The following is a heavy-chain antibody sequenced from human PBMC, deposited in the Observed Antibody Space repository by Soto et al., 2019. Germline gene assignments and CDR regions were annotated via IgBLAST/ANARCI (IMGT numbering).Heavy chain of an antibody. Sequence: QVQLVESGGGVVQPGRSLRLSCAASGFTFSSYGMHWVRQAPGKGLEWVAVIWYDGSNKYYADSVKGRFTISRDNSKNTLYLQMNSLSAEDTAVYYCARSPIAVAGTWYFDLWGRGTLVTVSS. J-gene: IGHJ2*01. D-gene: IGHD6-19*01. CDR1: GFTFSSYG. CDR2: IWYDGSNK. CDR3: ARSPIAVAGTWYFDL. V-gene: IGHV3-33*01.